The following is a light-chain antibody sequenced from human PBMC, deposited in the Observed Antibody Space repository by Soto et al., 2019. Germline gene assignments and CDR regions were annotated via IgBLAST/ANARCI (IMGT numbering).Light chain of an antibody. CDR2: DAS. CDR3: QQYGTSPRT. Sequence: ENVLTQSPGTLSMSPGERVTLSCRASQDIGSHLAWYQQKPGQAPRLLIFDASSRATGIPDRFSGSGSGTDFTLSISRLEPEDFAVYYCQQYGTSPRTFGQGTRVESK. V-gene: IGKV3-20*01. J-gene: IGKJ1*01. CDR1: QDIGSH.